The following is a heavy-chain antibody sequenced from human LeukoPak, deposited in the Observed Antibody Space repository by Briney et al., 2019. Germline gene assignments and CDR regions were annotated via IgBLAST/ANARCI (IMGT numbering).Heavy chain of an antibody. D-gene: IGHD2-2*01. V-gene: IGHV4-34*01. J-gene: IGHJ6*03. Sequence: SETLSLTCAVHGGSFSGYYWSWIRQPPGKGLEWIGEINHSGSTNYNPSLKSRVTISVDTSKNQFSLKLSSVTAADTAVYYCARRGGVPAAAFYYYYYMDVWGKGTTVTVSS. CDR3: ARRGGVPAAAFYYYYYMDV. CDR2: INHSGST. CDR1: GGSFSGYY.